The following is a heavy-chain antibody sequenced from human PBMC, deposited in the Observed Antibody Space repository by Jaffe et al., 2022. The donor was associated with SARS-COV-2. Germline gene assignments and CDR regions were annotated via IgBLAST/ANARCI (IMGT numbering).Heavy chain of an antibody. Sequence: EVELVESGGGLVLPGGSLRLSCAASGFTFRNFWMHWVRQVPGKGLVWVSRINSDGSSTTYADSVKGRFTMSRDNAKNTVYLQMSSLRVEDKGVYYCAREEAQLLCMDVWGQGTTVTVSS. CDR2: INSDGSST. J-gene: IGHJ6*02. D-gene: IGHD2-21*01. V-gene: IGHV3-74*03. CDR3: AREEAQLLCMDV. CDR1: GFTFRNFW.